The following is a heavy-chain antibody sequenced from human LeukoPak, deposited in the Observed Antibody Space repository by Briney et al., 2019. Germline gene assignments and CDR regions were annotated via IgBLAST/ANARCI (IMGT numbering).Heavy chain of an antibody. J-gene: IGHJ4*02. D-gene: IGHD1-20*01. CDR2: ISAGGDIT. CDR1: GFTIRTFP. V-gene: IGHV3-23*01. CDR3: AKGPGNWIANFDY. Sequence: PGGSLRLSCAASGFTIRTFPMGWVRQDPGKGLEWVSAISAGGDITFYADSVKGRFTISRDNSKNTLYLQINSLRAEDTAVYYCAKGPGNWIANFDYWGQGTLVTVSS.